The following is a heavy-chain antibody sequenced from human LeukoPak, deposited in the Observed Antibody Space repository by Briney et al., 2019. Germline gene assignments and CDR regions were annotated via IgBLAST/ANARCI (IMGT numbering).Heavy chain of an antibody. Sequence: GGSLRLSCAASGFTFSSYEMNWVRQAPGKGLEWVSYISSSGTAIYYADSVKGRFTISRDNAKNSLYLQMNSLRAEDTALYYCARERVTYYDSSGPIDYWGQGTLVTVSS. J-gene: IGHJ4*02. CDR3: ARERVTYYDSSGPIDY. V-gene: IGHV3-48*03. D-gene: IGHD3-22*01. CDR2: ISSSGTAI. CDR1: GFTFSSYE.